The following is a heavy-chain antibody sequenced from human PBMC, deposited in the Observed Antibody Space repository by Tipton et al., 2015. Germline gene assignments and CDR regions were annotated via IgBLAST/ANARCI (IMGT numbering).Heavy chain of an antibody. V-gene: IGHV3-7*03. CDR1: GFAFSNSW. CDR2: IKQDGSEK. Sequence: GSLRLSCAASGFAFSNSWMSWVRQAPGKGLEWVANIKQDGSEKYYVDSVKGRFTISRDNAKNSLYLQMNSLRAEDTAVYYCARDDYGDYVDYYYYYGMDVWGQGTTVTVSS. CDR3: ARDDYGDYVDYYYYYGMDV. J-gene: IGHJ6*02. D-gene: IGHD4-17*01.